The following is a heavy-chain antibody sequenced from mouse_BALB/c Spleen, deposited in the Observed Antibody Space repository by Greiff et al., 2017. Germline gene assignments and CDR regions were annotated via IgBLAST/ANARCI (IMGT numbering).Heavy chain of an antibody. V-gene: IGHV3-2*02. Sequence: VQLQQSGPGLVKPSQSLSLTCTVTGYSITSDYAWNWIRQFPGNKLEWMGYISYSGSTSYNPSLKSRISITRDTSKNQFFLQLNSVTTEDTATYYCASSGNYYAMDYWGQGTSVTVSS. CDR1: GYSITSDYA. D-gene: IGHD2-1*01. CDR2: ISYSGST. CDR3: ASSGNYYAMDY. J-gene: IGHJ4*01.